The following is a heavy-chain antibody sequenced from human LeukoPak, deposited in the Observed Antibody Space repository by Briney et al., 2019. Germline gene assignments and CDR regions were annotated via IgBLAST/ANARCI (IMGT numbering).Heavy chain of an antibody. CDR1: GYSFTSYW. J-gene: IGHJ4*02. V-gene: IGHV5-51*01. D-gene: IGHD4-17*01. Sequence: GESLKISCKGSGYSFTSYWIGWVRQMPGKGLEWMEIIYPGDSDTRYSPSFQGQVTISADKSISTAYLQWNSLKASDTAMYYCARLSTTVTTPLNYWGQGNLVTVSS. CDR3: ARLSTTVTTPLNY. CDR2: IYPGDSDT.